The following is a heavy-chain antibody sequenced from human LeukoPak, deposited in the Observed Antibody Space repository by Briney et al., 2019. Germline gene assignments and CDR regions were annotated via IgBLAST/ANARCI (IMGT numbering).Heavy chain of an antibody. CDR1: GYSISSGYY. CDR2: IYHSGST. Sequence: SETLSLTCTVSGYSISSGYYWGWIRQPPGKGLEWIGSIYHSGSTYYNPSLKSRVTISVDTSKNQFSLKLSSVTAADTAVYYCARDPYYDILTGYYRRRNYYFDYWGQGTLVTVSS. D-gene: IGHD3-9*01. J-gene: IGHJ4*02. V-gene: IGHV4-38-2*02. CDR3: ARDPYYDILTGYYRRRNYYFDY.